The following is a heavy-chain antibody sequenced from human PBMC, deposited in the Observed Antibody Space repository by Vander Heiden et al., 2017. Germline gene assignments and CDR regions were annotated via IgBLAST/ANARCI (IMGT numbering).Heavy chain of an antibody. D-gene: IGHD3-22*01. J-gene: IGHJ3*01. CDR3: AKDLNYFDSRHNALDV. V-gene: IGHV3-30*18. CDR1: GFTFSPYG. CDR2: ISYDGSDQ. Sequence: QVQVVESGGGVVQPARSLRLSCAASGFTFSPYGMHWVRQAPGKGLVWLAVISYDGSDQYYGDSVRGRFTISRDNSKNTLYLQMNSLRADDTAVYHCAKDLNYFDSRHNALDVWGQGTMVTVSS.